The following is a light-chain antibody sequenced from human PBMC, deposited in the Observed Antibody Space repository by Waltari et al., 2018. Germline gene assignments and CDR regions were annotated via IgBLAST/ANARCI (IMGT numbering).Light chain of an antibody. CDR1: QSVLYSSNNNNY. J-gene: IGKJ1*01. V-gene: IGKV4-1*01. CDR3: QQYYSPPWT. CDR2: WAS. Sequence: DIVMTQSPDSLAVSLGESATIHCKSSQSVLYSSNNNNYLAWYQQIPGQPPKLLIYWASTRESGVPDRFSGSGSGTDFTLTISSLQAEDGAVYYCQQYYSPPWTFGQGTKVEIK.